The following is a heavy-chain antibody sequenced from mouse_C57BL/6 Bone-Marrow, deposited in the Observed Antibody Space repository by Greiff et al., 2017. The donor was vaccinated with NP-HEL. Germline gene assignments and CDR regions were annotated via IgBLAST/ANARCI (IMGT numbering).Heavy chain of an antibody. CDR2: IHPNSGST. CDR3: ARGDGNGDFDV. J-gene: IGHJ1*03. Sequence: VQLQQPGAELVKPGASVKLSCKASGYTFTSYWMHWVKQRPGQGLEWIGLIHPNSGSTNYNEKFKSKATLTVDKSSSTAYMQLSSLTSEDSAVYYCARGDGNGDFDVWGTGTTVTVSS. CDR1: GYTFTSYW. D-gene: IGHD2-1*01. V-gene: IGHV1-64*01.